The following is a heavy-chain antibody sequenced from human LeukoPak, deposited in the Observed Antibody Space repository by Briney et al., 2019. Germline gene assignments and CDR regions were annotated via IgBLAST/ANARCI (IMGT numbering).Heavy chain of an antibody. Sequence: GGSLRLSCAASGFTFSTYAMSWVRQAPGKGLEWVSAISGSGGSTYYADSVKGRFTISRDNSKNTLYLQMNSLRAEDTAVYYCARAELWFGEGYFDYWGQGTLVTVSS. J-gene: IGHJ4*02. CDR3: ARAELWFGEGYFDY. V-gene: IGHV3-23*01. CDR1: GFTFSTYA. CDR2: ISGSGGST. D-gene: IGHD3-10*01.